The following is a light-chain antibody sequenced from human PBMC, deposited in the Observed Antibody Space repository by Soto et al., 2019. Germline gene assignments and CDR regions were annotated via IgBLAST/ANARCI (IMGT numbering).Light chain of an antibody. V-gene: IGLV2-14*01. J-gene: IGLJ2*01. CDR1: SSDVGGYDY. CDR2: EVS. Sequence: QSALTQPASVSGSPGQSITISCTGSSSDVGGYDYVSWYQQHLGKAPKLMIYEVSNRPSGVSNRFSGSKSGNTASLTISGLQAEDEADYYCCSYTGSLTLLFGGGTKLTVL. CDR3: CSYTGSLTLL.